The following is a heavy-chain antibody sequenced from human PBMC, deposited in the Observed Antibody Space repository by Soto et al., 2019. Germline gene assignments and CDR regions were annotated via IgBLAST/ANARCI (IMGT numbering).Heavy chain of an antibody. Sequence: QVQLQESGPGLVKPSGTLSLTCTVSGASISSTSSGDWWSWVRQPPGKGLEWIGEIHHSGNSNYNPSLKSRVTMSVDKSKNQFSLRLSSVTAADTAVYYCAKMVGTTLVDYWGQGTLVTVSS. V-gene: IGHV4-4*02. CDR3: AKMVGTTLVDY. J-gene: IGHJ4*02. D-gene: IGHD1-26*01. CDR2: IHHSGNS. CDR1: GASISSTSSGDW.